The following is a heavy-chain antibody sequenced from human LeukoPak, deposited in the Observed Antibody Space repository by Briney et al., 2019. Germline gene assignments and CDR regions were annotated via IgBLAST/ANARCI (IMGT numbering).Heavy chain of an antibody. CDR3: ARDTLDGSGNNWFDP. CDR2: ISSSSSYI. CDR1: GFTFNNYN. J-gene: IGHJ5*02. V-gene: IGHV3-21*01. Sequence: GGSLRLSCATSGFTFNNYNMNWVRQAPGKGLEWVSSISSSSSYIYYADSVKGRFTISRDNAKNSLYLQMNSPRAEDTAVYYCARDTLDGSGNNWFDPWGQGTLVTVSS. D-gene: IGHD3-10*01.